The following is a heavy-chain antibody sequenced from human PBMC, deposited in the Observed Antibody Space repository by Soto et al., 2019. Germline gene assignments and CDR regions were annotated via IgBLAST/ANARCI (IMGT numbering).Heavy chain of an antibody. V-gene: IGHV4-31*03. CDR3: ASSGSFAPIDY. CDR1: GGSISSGGYY. CDR2: IYYSGGT. J-gene: IGHJ4*02. D-gene: IGHD3-3*02. Sequence: PSETLSLTCTVSGGSISSGGYYWSWIRQHPGKGLEWIGYIYYSGGTYYNPSLKSRVTISVDTSKNQFSLKLSSVTAADTAVYYCASSGSFAPIDYWGQGTLVTVSS.